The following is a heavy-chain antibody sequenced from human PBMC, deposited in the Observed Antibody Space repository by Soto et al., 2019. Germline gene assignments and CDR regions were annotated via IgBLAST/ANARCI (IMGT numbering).Heavy chain of an antibody. D-gene: IGHD3-10*01. V-gene: IGHV3-53*01. CDR3: AGGGIGMVRTFDH. J-gene: IGHJ4*02. CDR2: IFSSGES. CDR1: GFTVSSTY. Sequence: PGGSLRLSCAASGFTVSSTYMSWVRQAPGKGLEWVSIIFSSGESFYADSVKGRFTISRDSSDNTVYLQMNSLKAEDTAVYYCAGGGIGMVRTFDHWGQGTLVTVSS.